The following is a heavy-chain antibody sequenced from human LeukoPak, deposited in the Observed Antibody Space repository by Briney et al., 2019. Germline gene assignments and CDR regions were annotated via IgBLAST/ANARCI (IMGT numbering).Heavy chain of an antibody. Sequence: SETLSLTCTVSGGSISSYYWSWIRQPPGKGLEWIGYIYYSGSTNYNPSLKSRVTISVDTSKNQFSLKLSSVTAADTAVYYCARRGGSGEDNWFDPWGQGTLVTVSS. J-gene: IGHJ5*02. V-gene: IGHV4-59*01. CDR1: GGSISSYY. D-gene: IGHD3-10*01. CDR2: IYYSGST. CDR3: ARRGGSGEDNWFDP.